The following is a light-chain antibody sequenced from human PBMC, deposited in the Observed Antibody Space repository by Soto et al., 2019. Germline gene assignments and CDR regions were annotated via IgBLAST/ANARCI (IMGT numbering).Light chain of an antibody. CDR3: SSYTTSSNVL. CDR1: SSDVGSYNY. Sequence: QSVLTQPASVSGSPGQSITISCTGTSSDVGSYNYVSWYQQHPGKAPKLMIYEVSNRPSGISDRFSGSKSGNTASLTISGLQAEDEADYYCSSYTTSSNVLFGGGTKLTVL. V-gene: IGLV2-14*01. CDR2: EVS. J-gene: IGLJ2*01.